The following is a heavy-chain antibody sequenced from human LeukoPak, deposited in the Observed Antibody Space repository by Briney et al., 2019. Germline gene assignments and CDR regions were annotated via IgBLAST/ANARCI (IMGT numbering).Heavy chain of an antibody. CDR2: ISGSGGST. Sequence: GGSLRLSCAASGFTFSNYAMNWVRQAPGKGLEWVSTISGSGGSTYYADSVKGRFTISRDSSKNTLYLQMNSLRAEDTAVYYCARGTWDFDYWGQGTLVTVSS. J-gene: IGHJ4*02. V-gene: IGHV3-23*01. CDR3: ARGTWDFDY. CDR1: GFTFSNYA.